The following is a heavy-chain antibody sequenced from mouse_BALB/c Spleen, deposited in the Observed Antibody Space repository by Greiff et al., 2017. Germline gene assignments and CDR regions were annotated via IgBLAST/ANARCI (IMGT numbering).Heavy chain of an antibody. Sequence: VQLQQSGPGLVAPSQSLSITCTVSGFSLTSYGVHWVRQPPGKGLEWLGVIWAGGSTNYNSALMSRLSISKDNSKSQVFLKMNSLQTDDTAMYYCARDRDYYGSSYYAMDYWGQGTSVTVSS. V-gene: IGHV2-9*02. J-gene: IGHJ4*01. CDR1: GFSLTSYG. CDR3: ARDRDYYGSSYYAMDY. D-gene: IGHD1-1*01. CDR2: IWAGGST.